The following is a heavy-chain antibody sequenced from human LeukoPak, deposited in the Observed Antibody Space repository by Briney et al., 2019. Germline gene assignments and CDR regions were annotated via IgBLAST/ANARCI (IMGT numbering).Heavy chain of an antibody. CDR1: GGTFSSYA. Sequence: SVKVSCKACGGTFSSYAISWVRQAPGQGLEWMGGIIPIFGTANYAQKFQGRVTITADESTSTAYMELSSLRSEDTAVYYCAIDNYRGYSSSWYDNYFQHWGQGTLVTVSS. J-gene: IGHJ1*01. CDR3: AIDNYRGYSSSWYDNYFQH. D-gene: IGHD6-13*01. CDR2: IIPIFGTA. V-gene: IGHV1-69*13.